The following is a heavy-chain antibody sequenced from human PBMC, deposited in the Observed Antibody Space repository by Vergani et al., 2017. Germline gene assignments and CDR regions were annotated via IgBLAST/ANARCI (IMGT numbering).Heavy chain of an antibody. J-gene: IGHJ5*02. CDR2: INPNSGGT. D-gene: IGHD5-12*01. CDR3: ARARLYSGYDAKVSWFDP. CDR1: GYTFTGYY. V-gene: IGHV1-2*02. Sequence: VQLVQSGAEVKKPGASVKVSCKASGYTFTGYYMHWVRQAPGPGLEWMGWINPNSGGTNYAQKFQGRVTMTRDTSISTAYMELSRLRSDDTAVYYCARARLYSGYDAKVSWFDPWGQGTLVTVSS.